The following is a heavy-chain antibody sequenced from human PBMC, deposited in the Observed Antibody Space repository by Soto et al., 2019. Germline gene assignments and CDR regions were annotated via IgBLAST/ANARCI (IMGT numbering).Heavy chain of an antibody. J-gene: IGHJ5*02. D-gene: IGHD5-18*01. V-gene: IGHV3-7*03. CDR3: ARWWFSNGYYWFDP. CDR2: IKQDGSVK. Sequence: PGGSLRLSCAASGFSISSHWMGWVRQAQGKGLEWVASIKQDGSVKYYADSVRGRFTISRDNVKNSLYLEMSSLRVEDTALYFCARWWFSNGYYWFDPWGRGTLGTVSS. CDR1: GFSISSHW.